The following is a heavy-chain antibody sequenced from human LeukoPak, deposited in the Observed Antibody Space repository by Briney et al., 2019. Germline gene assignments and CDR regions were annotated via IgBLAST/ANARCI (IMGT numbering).Heavy chain of an antibody. D-gene: IGHD5-12*01. CDR2: IRSKIYGGTT. J-gene: IGHJ4*02. CDR3: VRYSGDADY. Sequence: QSGRSLRLSCTASGFTFDNYAMSWFRQAPGKGLEWVGFIRSKIYGGTTEYAAFVKGRFTISRDDSKSMAYLQMTSLKSEDTAVYYCVRYSGDADYWGQGTLVTVSS. CDR1: GFTFDNYA. V-gene: IGHV3-49*03.